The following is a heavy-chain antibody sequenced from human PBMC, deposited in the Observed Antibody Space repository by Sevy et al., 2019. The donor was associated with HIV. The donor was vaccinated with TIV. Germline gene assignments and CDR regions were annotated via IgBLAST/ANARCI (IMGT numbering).Heavy chain of an antibody. CDR3: ARPSSLYYYYAMDV. V-gene: IGHV4-39*01. CDR1: GGSISSDSYY. J-gene: IGHJ6*02. Sequence: SETLSLTCIVSGGSISSDSYYWGWIRQPPGKGLEWIGSIYYTGSTYYNPSLKSRVTISSDTSKNQFSLKLNSVTAADTALYFCARPSSLYYYYAMDVWGQGTTVIVSS. CDR2: IYYTGST. D-gene: IGHD3-10*01.